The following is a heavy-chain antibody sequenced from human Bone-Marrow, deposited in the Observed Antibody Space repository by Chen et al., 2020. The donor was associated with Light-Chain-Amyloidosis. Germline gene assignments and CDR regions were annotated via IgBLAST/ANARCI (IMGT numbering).Heavy chain of an antibody. CDR1: GYTFTDYY. CDR2: LNPKRGVR. CDR3: AREKYSSSSRRWFDP. J-gene: IGHJ5*02. Sequence: QVQLVQSGADVKKPGASVKVSCKASGYTFTDYYVHWVRPAPGQGREWMGWLNPKRGVRNYEHKFQDRVTMTRDPLISTAYMELSRLRSDDTALYYCAREKYSSSSRRWFDPWGQGTLLTVSS. D-gene: IGHD6-6*01. V-gene: IGHV1-2*07.